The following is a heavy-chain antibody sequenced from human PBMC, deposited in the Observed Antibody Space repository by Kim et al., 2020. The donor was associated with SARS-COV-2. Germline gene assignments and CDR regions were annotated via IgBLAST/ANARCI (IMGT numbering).Heavy chain of an antibody. J-gene: IGHJ1*01. Sequence: GGSLRLSCAASGFTFSSYAMSWVRQAPGKGLEWVSAISGSGGSTYYADSVKGRFTISRDNSKNTLYLQMNSLRAEDTAVYYCAKDLYSSSWFPREYFQHWGQGTLVTVSS. CDR1: GFTFSSYA. CDR2: ISGSGGST. CDR3: AKDLYSSSWFPREYFQH. V-gene: IGHV3-23*01. D-gene: IGHD6-13*01.